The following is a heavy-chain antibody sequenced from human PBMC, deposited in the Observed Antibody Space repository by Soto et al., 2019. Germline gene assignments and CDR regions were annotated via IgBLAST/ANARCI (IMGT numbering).Heavy chain of an antibody. V-gene: IGHV3-23*01. Sequence: EVQLLESGGGLVQPGGSLRLSFAASGFTFSSYAMSWVRQAPGKGLEWVAAISASGGRTYYADSVKGRFTISRDNSKNTLYLQMNSLRAEDTAVYYCARHLAFGELYYWGQGTLVTVSS. CDR1: GFTFSSYA. CDR2: ISASGGRT. CDR3: ARHLAFGELYY. D-gene: IGHD3-10*01. J-gene: IGHJ4*02.